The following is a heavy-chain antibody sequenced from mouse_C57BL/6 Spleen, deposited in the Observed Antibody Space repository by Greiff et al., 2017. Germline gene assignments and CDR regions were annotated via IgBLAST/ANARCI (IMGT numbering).Heavy chain of an antibody. J-gene: IGHJ4*01. CDR2: IHPNSGST. V-gene: IGHV1-64*01. D-gene: IGHD1-1*01. CDR1: GYTFTSYW. Sequence: VQLQQPGAELVKPGASVKLSCKASGYTFTSYWMHWVKQRPGQGLEWIGMIHPNSGSTNYNEKFKSKATLTVDKSSSTAYMQLSSLTSEDSAVYYCAREFYYGSSPHYYAMDYWGQGTSVTVSS. CDR3: AREFYYGSSPHYYAMDY.